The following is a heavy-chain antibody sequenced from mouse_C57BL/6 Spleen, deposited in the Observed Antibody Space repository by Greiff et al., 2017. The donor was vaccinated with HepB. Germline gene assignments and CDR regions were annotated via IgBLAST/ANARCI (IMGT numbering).Heavy chain of an antibody. CDR2: IDPEDGET. Sequence: EVQLQQSGAELVKPGASVKLSCTASGFNIKDYYMLWVKQRPEQGLEWIGRIDPEDGETKYGAKFQGKSTITADISSNTAYLQLSSLTSEDPAVDYWARAGGYSGRSDASWGQGTLVTVSA. CDR1: GFNIKDYY. J-gene: IGHJ3*01. D-gene: IGHD1-1*01. CDR3: ARAGGYSGRSDAS. V-gene: IGHV14-2*01.